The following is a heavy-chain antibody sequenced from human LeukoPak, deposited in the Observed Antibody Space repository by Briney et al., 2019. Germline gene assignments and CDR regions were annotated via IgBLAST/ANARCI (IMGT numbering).Heavy chain of an antibody. Sequence: SETLSLTCTVSGGSISSYYWSWIRQPAGKGLEWIGRIYTSGSTNYNPSLKSRVTMSVDTSKNQFSLKLSSVTAADTAVYYCARDGPVATRYYFDYWGQGTLVTVSS. V-gene: IGHV4-4*07. CDR2: IYTSGST. D-gene: IGHD5-12*01. J-gene: IGHJ4*02. CDR1: GGSISSYY. CDR3: ARDGPVATRYYFDY.